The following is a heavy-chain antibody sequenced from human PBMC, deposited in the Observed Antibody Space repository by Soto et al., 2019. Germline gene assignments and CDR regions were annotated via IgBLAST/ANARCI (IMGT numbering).Heavy chain of an antibody. J-gene: IGHJ5*02. CDR1: GFTFSSYA. V-gene: IGHV3-23*01. CDR3: AKDLEGCSGGSCYPYNWFDP. D-gene: IGHD2-15*01. Sequence: GGSLRLSCAASGFTFSSYAMSWVRQAPGKGLEWVSAISGSGGSTYYADSVKGRFTISRDNSKNTLYLQMNSLRAEDTAVYYCAKDLEGCSGGSCYPYNWFDPWGQGTLVTVSS. CDR2: ISGSGGST.